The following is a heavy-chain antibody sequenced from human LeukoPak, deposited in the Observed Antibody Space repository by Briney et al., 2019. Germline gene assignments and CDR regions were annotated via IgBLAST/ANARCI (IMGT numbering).Heavy chain of an antibody. J-gene: IGHJ3*02. CDR1: GYTFTHYF. Sequence: ASVKVSCQPSGYTFTHYFLHWLRQAPGHPLEWVADIDPKTGVSHSAQKFQGRVTMTRDTSINTVYMELSRLRSDDTAVYYCARGPATSAFDIWGQGTMVTVSS. V-gene: IGHV1-2*02. CDR3: ARGPATSAFDI. CDR2: IDPKTGVS.